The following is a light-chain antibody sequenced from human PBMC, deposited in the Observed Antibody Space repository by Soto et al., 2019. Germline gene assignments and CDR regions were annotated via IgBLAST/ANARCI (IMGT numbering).Light chain of an antibody. CDR1: NIGSKS. J-gene: IGLJ1*01. V-gene: IGLV3-21*04. CDR3: QVWDSSSDHPYV. Sequence: SSELTQPPSVSVAPGKMARITCGGNNIGSKSVHWYQQKPGQAPVLVIYYDSDRPSGIPERFSGSNSGNTATLTISRVEAGDEADYYCQVWDSSSDHPYVFGTGTKVTVL. CDR2: YDS.